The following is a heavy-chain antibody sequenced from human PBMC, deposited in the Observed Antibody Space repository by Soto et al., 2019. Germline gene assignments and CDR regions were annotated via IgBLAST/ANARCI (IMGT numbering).Heavy chain of an antibody. V-gene: IGHV1-8*01. CDR3: ARRKDRSVPNCFDS. J-gene: IGHJ4*02. CDR1: VYTFTTYD. Sequence: AAMKCSFKASVYTFTTYDINWVGQAPVQVLECMGWMNPYTGKAGYAQKFQGRVTMNRDNSISTAYMELSILRSEDTAVYYCARRKDRSVPNCFDSWGVGILVPVSS. CDR2: MNPYTGKA. D-gene: IGHD6-6*01.